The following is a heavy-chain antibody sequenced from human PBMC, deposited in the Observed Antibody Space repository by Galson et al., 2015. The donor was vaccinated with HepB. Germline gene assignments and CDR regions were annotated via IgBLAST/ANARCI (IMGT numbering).Heavy chain of an antibody. CDR1: GFTFSSYA. D-gene: IGHD2-15*01. V-gene: IGHV3-30*04. CDR3: ARWSGGYDAFDI. J-gene: IGHJ3*02. CDR2: ISYDGSNK. Sequence: SLRLSCAASGFTFSSYAMHWVRQAPGKGLEWVAVISYDGSNKYYADSVKGRFTISRDNSKNTLYLQMNSLRAEDTAVYYCARWSGGYDAFDIWGQGTMVTVSS.